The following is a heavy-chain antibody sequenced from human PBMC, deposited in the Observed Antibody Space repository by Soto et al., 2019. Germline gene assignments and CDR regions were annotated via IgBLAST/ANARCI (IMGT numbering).Heavy chain of an antibody. CDR3: AKDGAPKYSNYVELPLDY. CDR2: ISYDGSNK. V-gene: IGHV3-30*18. CDR1: GFTFSSYG. D-gene: IGHD4-4*01. J-gene: IGHJ4*02. Sequence: GGSLRLSCAASGFTFSSYGMHWVRQAPGKGLEWVAVISYDGSNKYYADSVKGRFTISRDNSKNTLYLQMNSLRAEDTAVYYCAKDGAPKYSNYVELPLDYWGQGTLVTVSS.